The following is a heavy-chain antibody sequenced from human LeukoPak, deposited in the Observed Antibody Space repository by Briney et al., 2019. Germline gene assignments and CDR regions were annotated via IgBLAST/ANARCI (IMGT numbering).Heavy chain of an antibody. CDR1: GGSISSHY. CDR3: ARGAMGYFGY. J-gene: IGHJ4*02. V-gene: IGHV4-59*11. Sequence: SETLSLTCTVSGGSISSHYWSWIRQPPGKGLEWIGYIYYSGSTNYNPSLKSRVTISVDTSKNQFSLKLSSVTAADTAVYYCARGAMGYFGYWGQGTLVTVSS. CDR2: IYYSGST.